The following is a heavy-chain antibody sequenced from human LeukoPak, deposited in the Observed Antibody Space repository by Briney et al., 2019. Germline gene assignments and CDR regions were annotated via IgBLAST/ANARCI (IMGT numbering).Heavy chain of an antibody. J-gene: IGHJ4*02. CDR2: INTDGSRT. D-gene: IGHD6-13*01. CDR1: GFTFSSYW. CDR3: AKVDPGIAAAGLIDY. Sequence: GGSLRLSCAASGFTFSSYWLHWVRQAPGKGLVWVSRINTDGSRTTYADSVKGRFTISRDNSKNTLYLQMNSLRAEDTAVYYCAKVDPGIAAAGLIDYWGQGTLVTVSS. V-gene: IGHV3-74*03.